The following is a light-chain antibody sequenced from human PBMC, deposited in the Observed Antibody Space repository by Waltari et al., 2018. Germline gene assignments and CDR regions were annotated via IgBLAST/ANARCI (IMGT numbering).Light chain of an antibody. J-gene: IGKJ1*01. CDR3: LQYNNWPPWT. V-gene: IGKV3-15*01. CDR2: GVS. Sequence: EIVMTQTPDTLPASPGESVNLSCRASQSVVNDLAWFQQRPGQAPRLLLYGVSRRATGVAARFSGSGSGTEFSLTISSLQSEDFAVYYCLQYNNWPPWTFGQGTKVEIK. CDR1: QSVVND.